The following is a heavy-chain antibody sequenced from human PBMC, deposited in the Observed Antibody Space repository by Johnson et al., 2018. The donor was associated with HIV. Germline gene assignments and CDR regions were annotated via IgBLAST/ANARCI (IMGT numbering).Heavy chain of an antibody. J-gene: IGHJ3*02. Sequence: QVQLVESGGDLVKPGGSLRLSCAASGFIFSDYYMTWIRQAPGKGLESISYISSSGRTIYYADSVKGRFTMSRDNAKKSLYLQMNSLRAEDTAAYSCARGDRSTYYRRGAFDIWGQGTMVTVSS. CDR3: ARGDRSTYYRRGAFDI. V-gene: IGHV3-11*04. CDR2: ISSSGRTI. CDR1: GFIFSDYY. D-gene: IGHD1-26*01.